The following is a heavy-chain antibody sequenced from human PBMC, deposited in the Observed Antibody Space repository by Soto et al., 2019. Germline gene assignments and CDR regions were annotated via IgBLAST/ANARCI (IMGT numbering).Heavy chain of an antibody. J-gene: IGHJ4*02. Sequence: QVQLVQSGAEVKKPGSSVKVSCKASGGTFSSYTISWVRQAPGQGLEWMGRIIPILGIANYAQKFQGRVTITADKSTSTAYMELSSLTSEDTAVYYCASGYDSSGYSLPFDYWGQGTPVTVSS. CDR2: IIPILGIA. CDR1: GGTFSSYT. D-gene: IGHD3-22*01. CDR3: ASGYDSSGYSLPFDY. V-gene: IGHV1-69*02.